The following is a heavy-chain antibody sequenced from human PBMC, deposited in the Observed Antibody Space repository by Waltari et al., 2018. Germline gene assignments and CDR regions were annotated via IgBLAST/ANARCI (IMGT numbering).Heavy chain of an antibody. Sequence: QVQLQQCGSGLLKPSKTLSLPCTFPVVSISTPSHSCGWIGQPAGKGLEWIGSSYYSGCTYYNPSLKSRVTISVDTSKNQFSLKLSSVTAAGRAVYYCARVSMVQGNAFDIWGQGTMVTVSS. V-gene: IGHV4-39*07. D-gene: IGHD3-10*01. CDR1: VVSISTPSHS. CDR2: SYYSGCT. CDR3: ARVSMVQGNAFDI. J-gene: IGHJ3*02.